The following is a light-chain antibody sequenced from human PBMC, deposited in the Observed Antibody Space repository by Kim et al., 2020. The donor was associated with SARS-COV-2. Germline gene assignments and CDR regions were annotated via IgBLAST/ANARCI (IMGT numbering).Light chain of an antibody. Sequence: APGETATIPCGGNRIGTKHVNWYQQKSGQAPVLVIFLDSDRPSGIPERLSGFTSGNTATLTISGVEVGDEADYFCQVWDSSTDQGVFGGGTRLTVL. V-gene: IGLV3-21*04. CDR1: RIGTKH. J-gene: IGLJ3*02. CDR2: LDS. CDR3: QVWDSSTDQGV.